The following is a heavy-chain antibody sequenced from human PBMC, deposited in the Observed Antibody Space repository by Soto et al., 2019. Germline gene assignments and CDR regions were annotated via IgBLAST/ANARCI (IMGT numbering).Heavy chain of an antibody. D-gene: IGHD3-22*01. Sequence: ESGGGVVQPGRSLRLSCAASGFTFSSYAMHWVRQAPGKGLEWVAVISYDGSNKYYADSVKGRFTISRDNSKNTLYLQMNSLRAEDTAVYYCAGGYDSSGYVDYWGQGTLVTVSS. CDR1: GFTFSSYA. CDR2: ISYDGSNK. CDR3: AGGYDSSGYVDY. J-gene: IGHJ4*02. V-gene: IGHV3-30-3*01.